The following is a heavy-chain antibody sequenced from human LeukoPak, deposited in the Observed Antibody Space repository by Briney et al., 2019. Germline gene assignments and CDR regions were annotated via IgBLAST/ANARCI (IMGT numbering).Heavy chain of an antibody. CDR2: ISYDGSNK. Sequence: GGSLRLSCAASGFTFSSYGMHWVRQAPGKGLEWVAVISYDGSNKYYADSVKGRFTISRDNSKNTLYLQMNSLRAEDTAVYYCAKDGDSDIGYYYGSGSYYKEGSSYGMDAWGKGTTVTVSS. V-gene: IGHV3-30*18. CDR1: GFTFSSYG. CDR3: AKDGDSDIGYYYGSGSYYKEGSSYGMDA. J-gene: IGHJ6*04. D-gene: IGHD3-10*01.